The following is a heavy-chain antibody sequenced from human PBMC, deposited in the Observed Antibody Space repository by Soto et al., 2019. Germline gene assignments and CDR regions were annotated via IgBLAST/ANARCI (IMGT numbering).Heavy chain of an antibody. D-gene: IGHD3-10*01. CDR3: GRDPYYGAIDY. V-gene: IGHV3-7*01. CDR2: IKKDGTEI. J-gene: IGHJ4*02. CDR1: GFSFSSSW. Sequence: EVQLMESGGGLVQPGGSLRLSCVTSGFSFSSSWMAWVRQAPGKGLEWVADIKKDGTEINYVDSVKGRVTISRDNAMISLYLQMDSLRVEDTAVYYCGRDPYYGAIDYWGLGTQVSVSS.